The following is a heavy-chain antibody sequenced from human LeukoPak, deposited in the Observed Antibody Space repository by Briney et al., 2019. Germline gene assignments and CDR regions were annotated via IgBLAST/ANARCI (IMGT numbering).Heavy chain of an antibody. Sequence: GGSLRLSCAASGFTFSSYWMHWVRQAPGKGQVWVSRINTDGSSTAYADSVKGRFTISRDNAKNTLYLQMNSLRAEDTAVYYCARDKAVIPTSNIDYWGQGTLVTVSS. CDR2: INTDGSST. J-gene: IGHJ4*02. D-gene: IGHD2-21*01. CDR1: GFTFSSYW. V-gene: IGHV3-74*01. CDR3: ARDKAVIPTSNIDY.